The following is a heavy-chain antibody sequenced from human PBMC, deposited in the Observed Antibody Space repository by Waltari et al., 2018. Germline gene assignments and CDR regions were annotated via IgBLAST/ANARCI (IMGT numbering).Heavy chain of an antibody. CDR2: IYYSGST. Sequence: QLQLQESGPGLVKPSETLSLTCTVSGGSISSSSYYWGWIRQPPGKGLEWIGSIYYSGSTYYNPSLKSRVTISVDTSKNQFSLKLSSVTAAVTAVYYCARIPPLAAAGPFFDYWGQGTLVTVSS. CDR1: GGSISSSSYY. D-gene: IGHD6-13*01. CDR3: ARIPPLAAAGPFFDY. V-gene: IGHV4-39*07. J-gene: IGHJ4*02.